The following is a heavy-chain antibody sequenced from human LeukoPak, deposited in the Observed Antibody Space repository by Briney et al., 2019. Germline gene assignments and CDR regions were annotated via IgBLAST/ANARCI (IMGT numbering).Heavy chain of an antibody. CDR1: GFTVSSNY. CDR3: ARWPSSGCSYGYFDS. J-gene: IGHJ4*02. Sequence: GRSLRLSCAASGFTVSSNYMGWVRQAPGKGLEWVSFIYSGGTTYYADSVKGRFIISRDNSKNTVFLQMNSLRAEDTAVYFCARWPSSGCSYGYFDSWGQGTLVIVSS. V-gene: IGHV3-66*01. D-gene: IGHD5-18*01. CDR2: IYSGGTT.